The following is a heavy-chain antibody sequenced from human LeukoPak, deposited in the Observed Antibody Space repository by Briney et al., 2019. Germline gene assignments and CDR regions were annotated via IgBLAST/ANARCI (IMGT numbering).Heavy chain of an antibody. V-gene: IGHV3-66*01. CDR2: IYSGDRT. Sequence: GGSLRLSCAASGFSFNDLYMSWVRQAPGKGLEWVSVIYSGDRTYYADSVKGRFTISRDTSKNTVYLQMNSLRPEETAVYDCARGRGWQRNWYFDLWGRGTLVTVSS. CDR3: ARGRGWQRNWYFDL. J-gene: IGHJ2*01. D-gene: IGHD2-15*01. CDR1: GFSFNDLY.